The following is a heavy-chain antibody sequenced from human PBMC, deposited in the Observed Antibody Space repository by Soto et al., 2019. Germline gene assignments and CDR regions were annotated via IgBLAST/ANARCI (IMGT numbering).Heavy chain of an antibody. J-gene: IGHJ6*02. D-gene: IGHD4-4*01. CDR3: ARDRVMRGNSYYYGMDV. Sequence: QVLLVQSGAEVKKPGSSMKVSCKTSGGTFSSFAISWVRLVPGQGLEWMGVIIPRFATPTYAQTFQGRVSITADESTSTAYMELSSLRSEYTAVYYCARDRVMRGNSYYYGMDVWGQATTVTVSS. V-gene: IGHV1-69*12. CDR1: GGTFSSFA. CDR2: IIPRFATP.